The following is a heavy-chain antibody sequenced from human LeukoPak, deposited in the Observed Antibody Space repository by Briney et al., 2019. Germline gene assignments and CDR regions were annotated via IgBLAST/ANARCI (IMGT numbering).Heavy chain of an antibody. CDR2: INPSGGST. CDR3: ARDMGDWNARQGSWFDP. V-gene: IGHV1-46*01. D-gene: IGHD1-1*01. Sequence: ASVKVSCKASGYTFTSYYMHWVRQAPGQGLEWMGIINPSGGSTSYAQKFQGRVTMTRDTSTSTVYMELSSLRSEDTAVYYCARDMGDWNARQGSWFDPWGQGTLVTVSS. J-gene: IGHJ5*02. CDR1: GYTFTSYY.